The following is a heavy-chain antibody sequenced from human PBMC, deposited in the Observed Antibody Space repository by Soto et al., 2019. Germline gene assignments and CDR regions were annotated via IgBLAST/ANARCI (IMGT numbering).Heavy chain of an antibody. CDR3: ARCGTSQDYVWGRRTAWFDP. CDR2: IYYSGST. J-gene: IGHJ5*02. CDR1: GGSISSGGYY. V-gene: IGHV4-31*03. Sequence: QVQLQESGPGLVKPSQTLSLTCTVSGGSISSGGYYWSWIRQHPGKGLEWIGYIYYSGSTYYNPSLRCRVTISVDKSKNQFSLKLSSVTAADTAVYYCARCGTSQDYVWGRRTAWFDPWGQGTLVTVSS. D-gene: IGHD3-16*01.